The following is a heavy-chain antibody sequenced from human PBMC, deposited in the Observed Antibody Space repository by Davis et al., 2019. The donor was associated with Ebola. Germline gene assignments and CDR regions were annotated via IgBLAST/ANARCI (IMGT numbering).Heavy chain of an antibody. CDR1: GGSISSYY. Sequence: MPSETLSLTCTISGGSISSYYWSWIRQPPGKGLEWIGYIYYSGSANYSPSLKSRVTISVDTSKKQISLKLSSVTAADTAVNYCASVGAATVSFDYWGQGTLVTVSS. V-gene: IGHV4-59*01. D-gene: IGHD1-26*01. CDR2: IYYSGSA. J-gene: IGHJ4*02. CDR3: ASVGAATVSFDY.